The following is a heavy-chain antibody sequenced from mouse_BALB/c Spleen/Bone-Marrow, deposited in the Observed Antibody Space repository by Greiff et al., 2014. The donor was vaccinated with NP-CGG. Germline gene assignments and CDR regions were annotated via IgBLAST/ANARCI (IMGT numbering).Heavy chain of an antibody. CDR1: GYTFTDYN. Sequence: EVQRVESGPELVKPGASVKIPCKAPGYTFTDYNMDWVKQSHGKSLEWIGDINPNNGGTIYNQKFKGKATLTVDKSSSTAYMELRSLTSEDTAVYYCAREGFGAWFAYWGQGTLVTVSA. V-gene: IGHV1-18*01. CDR3: AREGFGAWFAY. J-gene: IGHJ3*01. CDR2: INPNNGGT. D-gene: IGHD3-1*01.